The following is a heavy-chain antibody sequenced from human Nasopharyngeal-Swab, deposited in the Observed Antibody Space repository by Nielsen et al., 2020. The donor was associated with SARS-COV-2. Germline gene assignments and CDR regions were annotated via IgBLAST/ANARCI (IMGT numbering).Heavy chain of an antibody. CDR2: SYHSGST. V-gene: IGHV4-59*01. D-gene: IGHD1-26*01. CDR1: GGPISGFY. CDR3: ARDRYLTPGVFDF. Sequence: SETLSLTCSVSGGPISGFYWSWIRQPPGKALEWIGNSYHSGSTNYNPSLKSRVTISLDTSKNKFFLKLRYLSAADTAVYYCARDRYLTPGVFDFWGRGTPVTVSS. J-gene: IGHJ4*02.